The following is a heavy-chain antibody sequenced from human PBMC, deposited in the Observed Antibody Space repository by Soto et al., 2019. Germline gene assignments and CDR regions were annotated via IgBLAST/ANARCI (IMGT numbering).Heavy chain of an antibody. D-gene: IGHD5-18*01. CDR1: GYSFTTYW. J-gene: IGHJ5*02. CDR2: IDPSDSYS. V-gene: IGHV5-10-1*03. Sequence: EVQLVQSGAEVKKPGESLRISCKGSGYSFTTYWISWVRQMPGKGLEWMGRIDPSDSYSYYSPSFQGHVTFSVDKSITTAYLQWSSLQASDTAMYYCARLSTAMSSHADPGPPWGQGTLVTVSS. CDR3: ARLSTAMSSHADPGPP.